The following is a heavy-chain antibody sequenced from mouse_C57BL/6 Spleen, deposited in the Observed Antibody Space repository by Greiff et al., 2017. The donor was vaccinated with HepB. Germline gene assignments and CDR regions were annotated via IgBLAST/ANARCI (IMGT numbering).Heavy chain of an antibody. J-gene: IGHJ4*01. CDR1: GYTFTSYW. CDR2: IYPGSGST. V-gene: IGHV1-55*01. Sequence: VQLQQPGAELVKPGASVKMSCKASGYTFTSYWITWVKQRPGQGLEWIGDIYPGSGSTNYNEKFKSKATLTVDTSSSTAYMQLSSLTSEDSAVYYGARWIYYGNPYYAMDYWGQGTSVTVSS. D-gene: IGHD2-1*01. CDR3: ARWIYYGNPYYAMDY.